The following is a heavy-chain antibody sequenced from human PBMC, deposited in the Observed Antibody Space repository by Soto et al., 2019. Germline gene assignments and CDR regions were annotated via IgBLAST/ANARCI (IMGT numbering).Heavy chain of an antibody. CDR2: IYPGDSDT. CDR3: ERGCNNGVCPYGMDV. Sequence: GESLKISCKGSGYSFTSYWIGWVRQMPGKGLEWMGIIYPGDSDTRYSPSFQGQVTISADKSISTAYLQWSSLKASDTAMYYCERGCNNGVCPYGMDVSGQGPTVTVSS. V-gene: IGHV5-51*01. D-gene: IGHD2-8*01. CDR1: GYSFTSYW. J-gene: IGHJ6*02.